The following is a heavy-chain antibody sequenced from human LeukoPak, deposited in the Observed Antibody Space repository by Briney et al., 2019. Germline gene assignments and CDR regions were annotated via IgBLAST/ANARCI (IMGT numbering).Heavy chain of an antibody. V-gene: IGHV4-4*07. Sequence: KPSETLSLTCTVSGGSISSYYWSWIRQPAGKGLEWIGRIYTSGSTNYNPSLKSRVTMSVDTSKNQFSLKLSSVTAADTAVYYCARDRPNYYGSGSYPWATGYYMDVWGKGTTVTISS. D-gene: IGHD3-10*01. J-gene: IGHJ6*03. CDR3: ARDRPNYYGSGSYPWATGYYMDV. CDR2: IYTSGST. CDR1: GGSISSYY.